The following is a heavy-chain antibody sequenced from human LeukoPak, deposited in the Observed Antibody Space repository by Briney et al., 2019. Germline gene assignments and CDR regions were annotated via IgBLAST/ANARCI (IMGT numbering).Heavy chain of an antibody. D-gene: IGHD2-15*01. CDR3: AKERRYCSGGSCHVDY. V-gene: IGHV3-23*01. Sequence: PGGSLRLSCAASGYSFSSYAMSWVRQALRKGLERGSAISGIGGSTYYANSVKGRFTISRDNSKNTLYLQMNSLRAEDTAVYYCAKERRYCSGGSCHVDYWGQGTLVTVSS. CDR2: ISGIGGST. J-gene: IGHJ4*02. CDR1: GYSFSSYA.